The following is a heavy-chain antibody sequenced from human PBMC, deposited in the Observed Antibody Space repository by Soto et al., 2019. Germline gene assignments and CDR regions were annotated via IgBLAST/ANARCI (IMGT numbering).Heavy chain of an antibody. V-gene: IGHV3-53*01. J-gene: IGHJ4*02. CDR3: ARVQIVPAAASYFDY. D-gene: IGHD2-2*01. CDR1: GFTVSSNY. CDR2: IYSGGST. Sequence: EVQLVESGGGLIQPGGSLRLSCAASGFTVSSNYMSWVRQAPGKGLEWVSVIYSGGSTYYADSVKGRFTISRDNSKNTLYLQMNSLRAEDTAVYYCARVQIVPAAASYFDYWGQGTLVTVSS.